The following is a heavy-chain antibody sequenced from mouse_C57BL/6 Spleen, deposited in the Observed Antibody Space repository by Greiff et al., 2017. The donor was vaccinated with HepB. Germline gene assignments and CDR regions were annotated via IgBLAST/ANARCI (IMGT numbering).Heavy chain of an antibody. V-gene: IGHV1-15*01. Sequence: VQRVESGAELVRPGASVTLSCKASGYTFTDYEMHWVKQTPVHGLEWIGAIDPETGGTAYNQKFKGKAILTADKSSSTAYMELRSLTSEDSAVYYCTRWGLRDYGGSYGFAYWGQGTLVTVSA. D-gene: IGHD1-1*01. CDR3: TRWGLRDYGGSYGFAY. CDR2: IDPETGGT. J-gene: IGHJ3*01. CDR1: GYTFTDYE.